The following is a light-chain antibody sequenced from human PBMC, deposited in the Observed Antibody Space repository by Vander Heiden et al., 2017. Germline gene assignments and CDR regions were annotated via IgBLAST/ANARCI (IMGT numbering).Light chain of an antibody. CDR1: SLRSYY. V-gene: IGLV3-19*01. Sequence: SKITQYAAVSVALGQTVRITCQGDSLRSYYASWYQQKPGQAPVLVIYGKNNRPSGIPDRFSGSSSGNTASLTITGAQAEDEADYYCNSRDSSGNHYVFGTGTKVTVL. CDR2: GKN. CDR3: NSRDSSGNHYV. J-gene: IGLJ1*01.